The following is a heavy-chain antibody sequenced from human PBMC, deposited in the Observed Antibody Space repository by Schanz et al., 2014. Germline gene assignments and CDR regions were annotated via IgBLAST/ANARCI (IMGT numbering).Heavy chain of an antibody. D-gene: IGHD2-2*01. Sequence: QLVESGGDVVQPGGSLRLSCSVSGLTFTSNVIHWVRQAPGKGLEWVAVISYDGSNKYYADSVKGRFTISRDNSKNTLYVQMNSLRAEDTAVYYCAKSMYSTSWAFDFWGQGAQVTVSS. V-gene: IGHV3-30*18. CDR2: ISYDGSNK. CDR1: GLTFTSNV. J-gene: IGHJ4*02. CDR3: AKSMYSTSWAFDF.